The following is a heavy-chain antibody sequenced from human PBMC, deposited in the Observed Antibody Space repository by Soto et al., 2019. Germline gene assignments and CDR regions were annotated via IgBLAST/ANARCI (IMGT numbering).Heavy chain of an antibody. D-gene: IGHD1-20*01. J-gene: IGHJ6*02. Sequence: GGSLRLSCTASGFTFGDYAMSWFRQAPGKGLEWVGFIRSKAYGGTTEYAASVKGRFTISRDDSKSIAYLQMNSLKTEDTAVYYCTRDITLLQPNWKGAIYYYGMDVWGQGTTVTVSS. V-gene: IGHV3-49*03. CDR1: GFTFGDYA. CDR2: IRSKAYGGTT. CDR3: TRDITLLQPNWKGAIYYYGMDV.